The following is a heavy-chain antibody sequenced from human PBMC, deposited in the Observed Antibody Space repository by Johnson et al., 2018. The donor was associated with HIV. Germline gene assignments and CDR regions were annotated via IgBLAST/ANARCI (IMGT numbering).Heavy chain of an antibody. CDR2: ISYDGSNK. Sequence: QVQLVESGGGVVQPGRSLRLSCAASGFTFSSYAMHWVRQAPGKGLEWVAVISYDGSNKYYADSVKGRFTISRDNSKNTLYLQMNSLRAEDTAVYYCASDLNHFGGAFDIWGQGTMVTVSS. CDR1: GFTFSSYA. CDR3: ASDLNHFGGAFDI. J-gene: IGHJ3*02. D-gene: IGHD3-16*01. V-gene: IGHV3-30*04.